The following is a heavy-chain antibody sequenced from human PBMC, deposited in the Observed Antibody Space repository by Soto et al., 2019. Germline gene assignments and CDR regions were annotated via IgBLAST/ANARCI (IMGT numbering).Heavy chain of an antibody. J-gene: IGHJ6*02. CDR3: ARGRRIQLWFYYGMDV. V-gene: IGHV4-30-4*01. Sequence: TSETLSLTCTVSGGSISSGDYYWTWVRQPPGKGLEWIGNIFHSGSTYYTPSLQSRVTISLDTSKNHFSLKLSSVTAADTAVYYCARGRRIQLWFYYGMDVWGQGTTVTVSS. D-gene: IGHD5-18*01. CDR1: GGSISSGDYY. CDR2: IFHSGST.